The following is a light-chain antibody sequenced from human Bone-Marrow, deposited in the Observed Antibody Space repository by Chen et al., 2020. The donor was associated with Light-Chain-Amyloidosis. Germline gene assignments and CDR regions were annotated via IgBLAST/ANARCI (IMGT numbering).Light chain of an antibody. CDR1: QSVSSSY. CDR2: GAS. Sequence: EIVLTQSPGTLSLSPGERATLSCRASQSVSSSYLAWFQQKPGQAPRLLIYGASSRATGIPDRFGGSGSGTDFTLTISRREPEDFAVYYGQQYGSSPPYTFGQGTKLEIK. V-gene: IGKV3-20*01. J-gene: IGKJ2*01. CDR3: QQYGSSPPYT.